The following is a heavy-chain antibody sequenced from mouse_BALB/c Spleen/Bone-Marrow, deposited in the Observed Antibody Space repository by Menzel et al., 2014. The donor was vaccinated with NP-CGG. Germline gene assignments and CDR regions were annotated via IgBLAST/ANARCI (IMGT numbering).Heavy chain of an antibody. CDR3: ARRGNWDGRDAMDY. CDR2: ISSGGSYT. D-gene: IGHD4-1*01. Sequence: DVMLVESGGDLVKPGGSLKLSCAASGFTFSSYGMSWVRQTPDKRLEWVATISSGGSYTYYPDSMKGRFTISRDNAKNTLYRQMSSLKSENTAMYYCARRGNWDGRDAMDYWGQGTSVTVSS. J-gene: IGHJ4*01. CDR1: GFTFSSYG. V-gene: IGHV5-6*02.